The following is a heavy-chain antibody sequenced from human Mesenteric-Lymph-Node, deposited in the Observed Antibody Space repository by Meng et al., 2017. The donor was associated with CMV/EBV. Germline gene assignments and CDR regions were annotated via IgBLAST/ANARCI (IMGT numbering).Heavy chain of an antibody. CDR1: GEYFSGYY. Sequence: AVSGEYFSGYYWSWIRQPPGKGLEWIGEINQSGGTNYNPSLKSRVTISVDTSKNQISLKLSSVTAADTAVYYCAKVPYYGSGSYVYWGQGTLVTVSS. D-gene: IGHD3-10*01. J-gene: IGHJ4*02. V-gene: IGHV4-34*01. CDR3: AKVPYYGSGSYVY. CDR2: INQSGGT.